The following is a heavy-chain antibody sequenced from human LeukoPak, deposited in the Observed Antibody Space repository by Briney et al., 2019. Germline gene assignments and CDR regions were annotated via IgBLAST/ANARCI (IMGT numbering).Heavy chain of an antibody. CDR3: ARTAAGLLHDAFDI. J-gene: IGHJ3*02. CDR1: GFTFSSYG. D-gene: IGHD2-15*01. CDR2: IRYDGSNK. Sequence: GGSLRLSSAPSGFTFSSYGMHWVREAPARGVGWGAFIRYDGSNKYDADSVKGRFTSSRDNAKNSLYLQMNSLRAEDTAVYYCARTAAGLLHDAFDIWGQGTMVTVSS. V-gene: IGHV3-30*02.